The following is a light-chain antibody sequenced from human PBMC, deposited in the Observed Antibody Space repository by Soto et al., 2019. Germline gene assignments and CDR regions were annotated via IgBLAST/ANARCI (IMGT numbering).Light chain of an antibody. CDR3: QQYNNWPF. CDR1: QSVSSN. Sequence: EIVMTQSPANLSVSPGERATLSCRASQSVSSNLAWYQQKPGQAPRLLIYGASTRATGIPARFSGSGSGTEFTLTINNLQSEDFAVYYCQQYNNWPFFGGGTKVEIK. CDR2: GAS. V-gene: IGKV3-15*01. J-gene: IGKJ4*01.